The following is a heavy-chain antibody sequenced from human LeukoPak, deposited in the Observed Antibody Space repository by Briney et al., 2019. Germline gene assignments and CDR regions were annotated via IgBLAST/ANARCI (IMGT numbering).Heavy chain of an antibody. J-gene: IGHJ6*03. CDR3: ARIGYSSSWYPSVYYYYYMDV. Sequence: SETLSLTCTVSGGSISSNYWSWIRQPAGKGLEWIGRIYTSGSTNYNPSLKSRVTMSVDTSKNQFSLKLSSVTAADTAVYYCARIGYSSSWYPSVYYYYYMDVWGKGTTVTVSS. D-gene: IGHD6-13*01. CDR1: GGSISSNY. V-gene: IGHV4-4*07. CDR2: IYTSGST.